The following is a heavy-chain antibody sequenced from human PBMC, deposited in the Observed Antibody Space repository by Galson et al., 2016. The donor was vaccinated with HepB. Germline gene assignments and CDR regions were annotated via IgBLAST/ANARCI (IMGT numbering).Heavy chain of an antibody. CDR1: GGSISSSSYY. Sequence: SETLSLTCTVSGGSISSSSYYWGWIRQPPGKGLEWIGSIYYSGSTYYNLSLKRRLTISVDTSKNQFSLKLSSVTAADTAGYYCSRHCLLRTGTISDDAFDVWGQGTMVTVSS. J-gene: IGHJ3*01. V-gene: IGHV4-39*01. CDR3: SRHCLLRTGTISDDAFDV. CDR2: IYYSGST. D-gene: IGHD1-1*01.